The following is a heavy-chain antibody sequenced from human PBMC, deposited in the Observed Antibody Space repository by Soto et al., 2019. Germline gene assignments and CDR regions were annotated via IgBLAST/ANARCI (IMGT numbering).Heavy chain of an antibody. D-gene: IGHD3-3*01. J-gene: IGHJ6*03. CDR1: GGAFSGYY. Sequence: SETLSLTCAVYGGAFSGYYWSWIRQPPGKGLEWIGEINHSGSTNYNPSLKSRVTISVDTSKNQFSLKLSSVTAADTAVYYCARGSALRFLEWQGGHYYSNYDMDAWGKETTLPVSS. V-gene: IGHV4-34*01. CDR3: ARGSALRFLEWQGGHYYSNYDMDA. CDR2: INHSGST.